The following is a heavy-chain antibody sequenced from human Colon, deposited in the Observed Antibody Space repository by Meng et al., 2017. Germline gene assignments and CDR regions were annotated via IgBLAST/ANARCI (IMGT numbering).Heavy chain of an antibody. CDR2: ISYDGSNK. CDR1: GFTFSSYA. CDR3: ARTLGAAAGTRYFDY. D-gene: IGHD6-13*01. J-gene: IGHJ4*02. V-gene: IGHV3-30*04. Sequence: GGSLRPSCAAYGFTFSSYAMHWVRQAPGKGLEWVAVISYDGSNKYYADSVKGRFTISRDNSKNTLYLQMNSLRAEDTAVYYCARTLGAAAGTRYFDYWGQGTLVTVSS.